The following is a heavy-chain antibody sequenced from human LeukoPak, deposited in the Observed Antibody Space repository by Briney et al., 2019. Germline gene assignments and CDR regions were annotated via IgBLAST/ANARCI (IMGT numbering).Heavy chain of an antibody. D-gene: IGHD1-26*01. V-gene: IGHV3-23*01. CDR1: GFIFSNYA. CDR3: AKSGRIVGITPTF. CDR2: ISGSDGST. Sequence: GGSLRLSCAASGFIFSNYAMSWVRQAPGKGLEWVSAISGSDGSTYYADSVKGRFTISRDNSKNTLYLQMNSLRAEDTAVYYCAKSGRIVGITPTFWGQGTLVAVSS. J-gene: IGHJ4*02.